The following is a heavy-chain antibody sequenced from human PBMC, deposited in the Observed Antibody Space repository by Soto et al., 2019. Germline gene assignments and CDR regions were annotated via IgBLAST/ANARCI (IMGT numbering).Heavy chain of an antibody. CDR2: IIPMFGTA. CDR3: ASRYYDSSGYNYYCGMDV. V-gene: IGHV1-69*12. CDR1: GGTFSSYA. J-gene: IGHJ6*02. Sequence: QVQLVQSGAEVKKPGSSVKVSCKASGGTFSSYAISWVRQAPGQGLEGMGGIIPMFGTAGYAQKFQGRVTSTADDSASTAYMGLSSLRTEDTAGYYCASRYYDSSGYNYYCGMDVGGQGTTVTISS. D-gene: IGHD3-22*01.